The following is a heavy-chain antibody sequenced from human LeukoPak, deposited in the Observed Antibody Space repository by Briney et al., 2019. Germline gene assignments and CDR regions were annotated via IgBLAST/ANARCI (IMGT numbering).Heavy chain of an antibody. D-gene: IGHD1-26*01. CDR3: ARAGIVGATAHDAFDI. CDR1: GYSFTSYW. V-gene: IGHV5-51*01. CDR2: IYPGDSDT. J-gene: IGHJ3*02. Sequence: GESLQISCKGSGYSFTSYWIGWVRRMPGKGLEWMGIIYPGDSDTRYSPSFQGQVTISADKSISTAYLQWSSLKASDTAMYYCARAGIVGATAHDAFDIWGQGTMVTVSS.